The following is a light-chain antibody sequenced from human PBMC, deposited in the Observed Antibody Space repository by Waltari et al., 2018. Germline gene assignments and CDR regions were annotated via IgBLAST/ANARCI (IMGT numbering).Light chain of an antibody. Sequence: DIQMTQSPSTLSASVGDRVTITCRASQSISSWLAWYQQKPVKAPKLLIYKASSLESGVPSRVSGSGSGTEFTLTIPSLQPDDFATYYCKQYNSYAWTFGQGTKVEIK. J-gene: IGKJ1*01. CDR1: QSISSW. CDR2: KAS. CDR3: KQYNSYAWT. V-gene: IGKV1-5*03.